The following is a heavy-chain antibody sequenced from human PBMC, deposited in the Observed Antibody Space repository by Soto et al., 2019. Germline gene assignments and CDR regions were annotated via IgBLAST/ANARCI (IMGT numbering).Heavy chain of an antibody. CDR1: GGSFSGYY. D-gene: IGHD3-10*01. Sequence: SETLSLTCAVYGGSFSGYYWSWIRQPPGKGLEWIGEINHSGSTNYNPSLKSRVTISVDTSKNQFSLKLGSVTAADTAVYYCARGRITMVRGVIPGGTNFDYWGQGTLVTVSS. CDR3: ARGRITMVRGVIPGGTNFDY. J-gene: IGHJ4*02. V-gene: IGHV4-34*01. CDR2: INHSGST.